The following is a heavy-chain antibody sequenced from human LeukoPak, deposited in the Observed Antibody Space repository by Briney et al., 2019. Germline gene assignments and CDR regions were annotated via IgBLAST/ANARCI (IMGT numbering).Heavy chain of an antibody. J-gene: IGHJ4*02. CDR1: GFTLSSNY. CDR2: IYSGCDT. Sequence: GESVRLSCAASGFTLSSNYMNWVRQAPGKGLEWVSIIYSGCDTYYADSVEGRFTISRDNSKNTLYLQMNSLRAEDTAVYYCAREISWFGIWGQGTLVTVPS. V-gene: IGHV3-66*01. D-gene: IGHD3-16*01. CDR3: AREISWFGI.